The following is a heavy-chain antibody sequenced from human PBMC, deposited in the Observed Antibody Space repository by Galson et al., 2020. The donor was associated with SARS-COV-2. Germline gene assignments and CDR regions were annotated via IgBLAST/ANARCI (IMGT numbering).Heavy chain of an antibody. D-gene: IGHD6-19*01. CDR1: GFTFSSYA. CDR3: ATGYSSGEFDY. Sequence: GESLKISCAASGFTFSSYAMSWVRQAPGKGLAWVSAISGSGGSTYYADSVKGRFTISRDNSKNTLYLQMNSLRAEDTAVYYCATGYSSGEFDYWGQGTLVTVSS. J-gene: IGHJ4*02. V-gene: IGHV3-23*01. CDR2: ISGSGGST.